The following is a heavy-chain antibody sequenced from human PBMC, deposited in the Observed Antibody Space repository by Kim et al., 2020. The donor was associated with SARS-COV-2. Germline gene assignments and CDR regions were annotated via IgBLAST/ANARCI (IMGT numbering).Heavy chain of an antibody. CDR2: IRSKAYSGTT. J-gene: IGHJ4*02. CDR3: TRGGELWFGEQNFDY. Sequence: GGSLRLSCTTSGFTFGDYAVSWFRQAPGKGLEWVGFIRSKAYSGTTEYAASVKGRFTMSRDASKSIAFLQMNSLKTEDTAVYYCTRGGELWFGEQNFDYWGQGTLVTVSS. V-gene: IGHV3-49*03. D-gene: IGHD3-10*01. CDR1: GFTFGDYA.